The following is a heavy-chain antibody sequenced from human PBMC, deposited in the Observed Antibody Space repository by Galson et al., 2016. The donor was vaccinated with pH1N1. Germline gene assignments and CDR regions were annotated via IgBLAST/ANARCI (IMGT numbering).Heavy chain of an antibody. V-gene: IGHV4-39*01. D-gene: IGHD2-15*01. CDR3: ARSEPAGIVVVVAATFDY. CDR2: VSFSGST. CDR1: SGSISTSSYY. Sequence: SETLSLTCTVSSGSISTSSYYWGWIRQPPGKGLEWIGSVSFSGSTYYNPSLTSRVTISVDTPENQFSLRLTSVTAADTAFYYCARSEPAGIVVVVAATFDYWGQGTLVTVSS. J-gene: IGHJ4*02.